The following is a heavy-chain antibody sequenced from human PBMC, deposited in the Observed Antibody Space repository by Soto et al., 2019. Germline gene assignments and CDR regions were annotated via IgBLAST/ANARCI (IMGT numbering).Heavy chain of an antibody. CDR3: ARVPDDYSILLNYMDV. V-gene: IGHV3-66*01. Sequence: SCAASGFTVSSNYMSWVRQAPGKGLEWVSVIYSGGSTYYADSVKGRFTISRDNSKNTLYLQMNSLRAEDTAVYYCARVPDDYSILLNYMDVWGKGTTVTVSS. CDR2: IYSGGST. D-gene: IGHD4-4*01. J-gene: IGHJ6*03. CDR1: GFTVSSNY.